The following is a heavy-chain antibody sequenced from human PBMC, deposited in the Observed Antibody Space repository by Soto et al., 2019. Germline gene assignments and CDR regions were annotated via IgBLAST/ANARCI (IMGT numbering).Heavy chain of an antibody. CDR1: GYTFTSYG. CDR2: IGPYHGNT. J-gene: IGHJ3*02. D-gene: IGHD3-22*01. Sequence: ASVKVSCKASGYTFTSYGVSWVRQAPGQGLEWMGWIGPYHGNTNYIQKIQGRVTISTDTATSTAYMELRSMRSDDTAVYYCARADYYYDRSGFAIDAFDMWGQGTRVTV. CDR3: ARADYYYDRSGFAIDAFDM. V-gene: IGHV1-18*01.